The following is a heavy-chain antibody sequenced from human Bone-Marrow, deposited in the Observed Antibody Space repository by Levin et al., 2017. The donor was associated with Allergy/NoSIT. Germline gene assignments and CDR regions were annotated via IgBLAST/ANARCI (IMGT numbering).Heavy chain of an antibody. CDR2: ISWNGDLK. Sequence: PGGSLRLSCAASGFTSGFTFDDYAMHWVRQAPGKGLEWVSGISWNGDLKFYADSVKDRFTISRDNAKASLSLQMNALTIDDTAFYFCVKSYSGSWSGRFDSWGQGTLVAVSS. J-gene: IGHJ5*01. CDR1: GFTFDDYA. D-gene: IGHD6-13*01. V-gene: IGHV3-9*01. CDR3: VKSYSGSWSGRFDS.